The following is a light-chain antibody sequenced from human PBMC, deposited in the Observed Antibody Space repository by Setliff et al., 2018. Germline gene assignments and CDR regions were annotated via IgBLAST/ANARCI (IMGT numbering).Light chain of an antibody. CDR1: SRDVGGYNY. V-gene: IGLV2-11*01. CDR2: DVS. Sequence: QSALTQPPSASGSPGQSVTISCTGTSRDVGGYNYVSWYQQHPGKASKLLIYDVSKRPSGVPDRFSGSKSGNTASLTISGLQAEDEADYYCCSYAGSYTSLYVFGTGTKVTVL. CDR3: CSYAGSYTSLYV. J-gene: IGLJ1*01.